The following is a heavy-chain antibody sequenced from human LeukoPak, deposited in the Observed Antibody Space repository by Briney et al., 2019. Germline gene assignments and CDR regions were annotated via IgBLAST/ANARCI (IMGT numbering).Heavy chain of an antibody. V-gene: IGHV3-23*01. CDR1: GFTFSSYA. CDR2: ISGSGGST. J-gene: IGHJ4*02. Sequence: HTGGSLRLSCAASGFTFSSYAMSWVRQAPGKGLEWVSAISGSGGSTYYADSVKGRFTISRDNSKNTLYLQMNSLRAEDTAVYYCAKDLRNFDTNNFIVVVPAAIPDYWGQGTLVTVSS. D-gene: IGHD2-2*01. CDR3: AKDLRNFDTNNFIVVVPAAIPDY.